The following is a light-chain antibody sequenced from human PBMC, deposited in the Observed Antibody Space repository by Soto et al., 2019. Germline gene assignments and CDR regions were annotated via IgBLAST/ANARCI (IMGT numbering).Light chain of an antibody. CDR3: SSYTNINTRACV. V-gene: IGLV2-14*01. CDR2: EVT. Sequence: QSVLTQPASVSGSPGQSITISCTGTSGDTGSYNRVSWYQQHPGKAPKLIIYEVTDRPSGVSNRFSGSKSGNTASLTISGLQAEDEAEYYCSSYTNINTRACVFGTGTKLTVL. CDR1: SGDTGSYNR. J-gene: IGLJ1*01.